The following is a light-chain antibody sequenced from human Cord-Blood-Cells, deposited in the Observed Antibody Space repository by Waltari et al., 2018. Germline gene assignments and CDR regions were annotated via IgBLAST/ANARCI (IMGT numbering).Light chain of an antibody. V-gene: IGKV4-1*01. CDR3: QQYYSTLALT. CDR2: WAS. J-gene: IGKJ4*01. Sequence: DIVMTQSPDSLAVSLGARATINCKSSQRVLYSSNNKNYLAWYQQKPGQPPKLPIYWASTRESVVPDRFSGSGSGTDFTLTISSLQAEDVAVYYCQQYYSTLALTFGGGTKVEIK. CDR1: QRVLYSSNNKNY.